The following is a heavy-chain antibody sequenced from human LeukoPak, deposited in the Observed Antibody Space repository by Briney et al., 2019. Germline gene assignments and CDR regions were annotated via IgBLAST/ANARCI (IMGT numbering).Heavy chain of an antibody. CDR3: ARGHYMDL. CDR1: GYIFFDSV. J-gene: IGHJ6*03. V-gene: IGHV1-8*03. CDR2: MNPKSGDT. Sequence: ASEKVSCKASGYIFFDSVIKWVRQATRQGLEWVGWMNPKSGDTGYEQKFQGRVTLTRDSSLSTVYMELSSLRSEDTALYYCARGHYMDLWGKGTPVTVSS.